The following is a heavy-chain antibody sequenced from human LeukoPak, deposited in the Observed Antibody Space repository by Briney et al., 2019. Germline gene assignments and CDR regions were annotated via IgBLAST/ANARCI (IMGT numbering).Heavy chain of an antibody. CDR2: ISYDGSKK. CDR1: GFTFSSYG. CDR3: ARDLKTAMDYFDY. Sequence: GGTLRLSCAASGFTFSSYGMSWVRQAPGEGLEWVAIISYDGSKKYYADSVKGRFTISRDNSKNTLFLQMNSLRPEDTAVYYCARDLKTAMDYFDYWGQGALVTVSS. J-gene: IGHJ4*02. D-gene: IGHD2-2*01. V-gene: IGHV3-30*03.